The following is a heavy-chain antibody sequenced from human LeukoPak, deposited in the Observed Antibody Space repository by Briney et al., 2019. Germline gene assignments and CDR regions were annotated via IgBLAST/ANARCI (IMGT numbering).Heavy chain of an antibody. CDR3: ASLPIDSSGWTGPGGY. CDR2: IYYSGST. V-gene: IGHV4-39*01. CDR1: GGSISSSSYY. Sequence: PSETLSLTCTVSGGSISSSSYYWGWIRQPPGKGLEWIGSIYYSGSTYYNPSLKSRVTISVDTSKNQFSLKLSSVTAADTAVYYCASLPIDSSGWTGPGGYWGQGTLVTVSS. D-gene: IGHD6-19*01. J-gene: IGHJ4*02.